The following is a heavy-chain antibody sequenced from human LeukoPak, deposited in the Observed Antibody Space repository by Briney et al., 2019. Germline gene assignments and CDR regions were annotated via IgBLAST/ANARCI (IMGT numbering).Heavy chain of an antibody. CDR1: GFTFSSYW. V-gene: IGHV3-74*01. CDR3: ARDVPVAGTVYFDY. J-gene: IGHJ4*02. CDR2: INTDGSST. Sequence: GGSLRLSCAASGFTFSSYWMHWVRQAPGKGLVWVSRINTDGSSTIYADSVKGRFTISRDNAKNTLYLQMNSLRAEHTAVYYCARDVPVAGTVYFDYWGQGTLVTVSS. D-gene: IGHD6-19*01.